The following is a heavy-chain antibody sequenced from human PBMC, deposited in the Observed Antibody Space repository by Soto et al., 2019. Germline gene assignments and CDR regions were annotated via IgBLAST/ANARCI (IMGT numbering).Heavy chain of an antibody. J-gene: IGHJ6*02. CDR3: ARGKTAVAARDYYYYYGMDV. CDR2: IYHSGTT. Sequence: QVQLQESGPGLVKPSQTLSLTCTVSGGSINSGDYYWSWIRQHPGKGLEWIGYIYHSGTTYYKPSPQSRVTISVDTSKNQFSLKLTSVTAADTAVYYCARGKTAVAARDYYYYYGMDVWGQGTTVTVSS. V-gene: IGHV4-31*03. CDR1: GGSINSGDYY. D-gene: IGHD2-15*01.